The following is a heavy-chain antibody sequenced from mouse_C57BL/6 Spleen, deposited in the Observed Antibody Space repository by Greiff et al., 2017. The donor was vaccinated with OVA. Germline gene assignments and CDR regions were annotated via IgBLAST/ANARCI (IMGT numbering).Heavy chain of an antibody. D-gene: IGHD2-2*01. CDR2: ISYDGSN. J-gene: IGHJ3*01. V-gene: IGHV3-6*01. CDR1: GYSITSGYY. CDR3: ARVEYGYGFAY. Sequence: EVQLQESGPGLVKPSQSLSLTCSVTGYSITSGYYWTWIRQFPGNKLEWMGYISYDGSNNYNPSLKNRISITRDTSKNQFFLKLNSVTTEDTATYYCARVEYGYGFAYWGQGTLVTVSA.